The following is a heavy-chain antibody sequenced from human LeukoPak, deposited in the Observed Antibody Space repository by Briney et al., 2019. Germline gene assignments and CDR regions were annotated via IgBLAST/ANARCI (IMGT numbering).Heavy chain of an antibody. CDR3: AKAVNYGSGSYYNVHYYYYGMDV. J-gene: IGHJ6*02. D-gene: IGHD3-10*01. V-gene: IGHV3-23*01. Sequence: GGSLRLSCAASGFTFSSYAMSWVRQAPGKGLEWVSAISGSGGSTYYADSVEGRFTISRDNSKNPLYLQMNSLRAEDTAVYYCAKAVNYGSGSYYNVHYYYYGMDVWGQGTTVTVSS. CDR2: ISGSGGST. CDR1: GFTFSSYA.